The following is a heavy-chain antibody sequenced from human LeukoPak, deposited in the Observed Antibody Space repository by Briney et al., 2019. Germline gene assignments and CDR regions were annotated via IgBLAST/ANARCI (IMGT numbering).Heavy chain of an antibody. V-gene: IGHV1-18*01. Sequence: ASVKVSCKTSGYTFTSYGVTWVRQARGQGLEWMGWINTYNDKTKYVKKFQGRVTMTTDTSTSTAYMEMRSMSADDTVVYYGARDHWRGYSGGLDFLGQGTLGTVSS. CDR1: GYTFTSYG. J-gene: IGHJ4*02. CDR2: INTYNDKT. CDR3: ARDHWRGYSGGLDF. D-gene: IGHD5-12*01.